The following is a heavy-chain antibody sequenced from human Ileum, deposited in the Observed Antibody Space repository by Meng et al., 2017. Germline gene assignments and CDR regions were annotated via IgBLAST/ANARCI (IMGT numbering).Heavy chain of an antibody. D-gene: IGHD1-26*01. CDR2: ISGCVDDT. J-gene: IGHJ4*02. CDR3: AKDFFSFGYSGSSGHDY. CDR1: GFSCSMYR. V-gene: IGHV3-23*01. Sequence: VSPSLSSRAAGFSCSMYRMPWARQAPGQGLGWVSGISGCVDDTYSADPVKGRFTISIDNSKHTMYLQMNSLRAEDTAVYYCAKDFFSFGYSGSSGHDYWGQGTLVTVSS.